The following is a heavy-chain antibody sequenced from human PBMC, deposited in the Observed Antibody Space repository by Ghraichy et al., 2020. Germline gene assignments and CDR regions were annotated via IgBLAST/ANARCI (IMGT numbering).Heavy chain of an antibody. Sequence: TLSLTCTVSGGSISSGGYYWSWIRQHPGKGLEWIGYIYYSGSTYYNPSLKSRVTISVDTSKNQFSLKLSSVTAADTAVYYCARSRTGLLSGWFDPWGQGTLVTVSS. V-gene: IGHV4-31*03. J-gene: IGHJ5*02. CDR3: ARSRTGLLSGWFDP. CDR2: IYYSGST. CDR1: GGSISSGGYY. D-gene: IGHD2-2*01.